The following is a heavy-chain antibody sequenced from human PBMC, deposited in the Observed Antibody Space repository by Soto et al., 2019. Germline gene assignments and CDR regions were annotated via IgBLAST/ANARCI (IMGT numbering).Heavy chain of an antibody. Sequence: TGGSLRLSCAASGFTFSSYAMHWVRQAPGKGLEWVAVISYDGSNKYYADSVKGRFTISRDNSKNTLYLQMNSLRAEDTAMYYCARGSGYKYYYYYGMDVWGQGTTVTVSS. CDR1: GFTFSSYA. D-gene: IGHD3-9*01. V-gene: IGHV3-30-3*01. CDR3: ARGSGYKYYYYYGMDV. CDR2: ISYDGSNK. J-gene: IGHJ6*02.